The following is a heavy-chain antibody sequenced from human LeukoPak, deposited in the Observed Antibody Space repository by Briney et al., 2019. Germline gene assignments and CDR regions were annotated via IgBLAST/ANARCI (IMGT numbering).Heavy chain of an antibody. V-gene: IGHV3-9*01. CDR2: ISWNSGSI. J-gene: IGHJ4*02. CDR1: GFTFSSYE. CDR3: AKDNRGYSYGYFDY. Sequence: GGSLRLSCAASGFTFSSYEMNWVRQAPGKGLEWVSGISWNSGSIGYADSVKGRFTISRDNAKNSLYLQMNSLRAEDTALYYCAKDNRGYSYGYFDYWGQGTLVTVSS. D-gene: IGHD5-18*01.